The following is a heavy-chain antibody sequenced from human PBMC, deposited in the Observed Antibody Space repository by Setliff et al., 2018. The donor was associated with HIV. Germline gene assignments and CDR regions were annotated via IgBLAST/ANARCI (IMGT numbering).Heavy chain of an antibody. J-gene: IGHJ4*02. CDR3: ARDLAWPGYFDY. V-gene: IGHV4-38-2*02. CDR1: GYSIGSGSF. D-gene: IGHD3-10*01. Sequence: SETLSLTCAVSGYSIGSGSFWGWIRQPPGKGLEWIATIPHNGGTYYNPDPSLTGRVTISVDTSKNQFSLKLSSVTAADTAVYYCARDLAWPGYFDYWGQGTLVTVSS. CDR2: IPHNGGT.